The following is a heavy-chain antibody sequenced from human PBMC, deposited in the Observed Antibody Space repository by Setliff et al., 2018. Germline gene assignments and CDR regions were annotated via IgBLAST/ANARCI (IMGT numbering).Heavy chain of an antibody. D-gene: IGHD1-26*01. J-gene: IGHJ4*02. CDR3: ARGLHSGTYWGTRPLGLDY. CDR1: GGSISSSNYY. Sequence: SETLSLTCTVSGGSISSSNYYWGWIRQPPGKGLEWIGSIYYSGSTYYNPSLTSRVTMSVDTSKNQFSLKLSSVSAADTAVYYCARGLHSGTYWGTRPLGLDYWGQGSLVTVSS. CDR2: IYYSGST. V-gene: IGHV4-39*01.